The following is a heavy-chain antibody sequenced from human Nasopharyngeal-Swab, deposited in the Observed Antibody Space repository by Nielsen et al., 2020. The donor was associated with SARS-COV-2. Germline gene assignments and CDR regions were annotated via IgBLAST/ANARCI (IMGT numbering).Heavy chain of an antibody. CDR3: CTDQLTTAKTDY. CDR1: GFSFSKVW. CDR2: IKTKIEDETR. D-gene: IGHD4-11*01. Sequence: GGSLRLSCATSGFSFSKVWMSWVRQGPGKGPEWVGRIKTKIEDETRDYGAPVKGRFTISRDDSKRTLYLQMNSLKTDDTAVYYCCTDQLTTAKTDYWGQGTLVTVSS. J-gene: IGHJ4*02. V-gene: IGHV3-15*01.